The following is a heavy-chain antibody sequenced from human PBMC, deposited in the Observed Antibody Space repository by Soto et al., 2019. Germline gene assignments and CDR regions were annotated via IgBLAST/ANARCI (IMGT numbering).Heavy chain of an antibody. Sequence: SETLSLTCTVSGGSISSGGYYWSWIRQHPGKGLEWIGYIYYSGSTYYNPSLKSRVTISVDTSKNQFSLKLSSVTAADTAVYFCARTTVRYCSSTSCYVPFDYWGQGTLVTVSS. J-gene: IGHJ4*02. CDR2: IYYSGST. V-gene: IGHV4-31*03. D-gene: IGHD2-2*01. CDR3: ARTTVRYCSSTSCYVPFDY. CDR1: GGSISSGGYY.